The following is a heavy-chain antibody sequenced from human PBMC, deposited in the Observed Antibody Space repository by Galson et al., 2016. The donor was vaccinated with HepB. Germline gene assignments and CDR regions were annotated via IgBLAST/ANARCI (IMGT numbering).Heavy chain of an antibody. V-gene: IGHV3-21*04. CDR3: AKDLGDYVSGSYRYNWFDP. D-gene: IGHD3-16*02. CDR2: ISSAGSSI. CDR1: GFTFSSYS. J-gene: IGHJ5*02. Sequence: SLRLSCAASGFTFSSYSMNWVRQAPGKGLEWVSYISSAGSSIYYADSVKGRFTISRDNSKNTLYLQMNSLRAEDTAVYYCAKDLGDYVSGSYRYNWFDPWGQGTLVTVSS.